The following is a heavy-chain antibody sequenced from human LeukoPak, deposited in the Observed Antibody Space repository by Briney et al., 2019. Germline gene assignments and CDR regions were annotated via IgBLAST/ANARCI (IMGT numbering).Heavy chain of an antibody. V-gene: IGHV3-21*01. CDR1: GFTFSSYS. CDR3: ARDTRLIWLAGTPFDY. Sequence: GGSLRLSCAASGFTFSSYSMNWVRQAPGKGLEWVSSISSSSSYIYYADSVKGRFTISRDNAKNSLYLQMNSLRAEDTAVYYCARDTRLIWLAGTPFDYWGQGTLVTVSS. CDR2: ISSSSSYI. J-gene: IGHJ4*02. D-gene: IGHD6-19*01.